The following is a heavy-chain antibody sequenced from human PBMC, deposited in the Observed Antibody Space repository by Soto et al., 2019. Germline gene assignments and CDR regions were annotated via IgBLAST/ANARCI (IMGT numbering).Heavy chain of an antibody. Sequence: EVQLVESGGGLVQPGGSLRLSCAGSGFTFSNYWMHWVRQAPGKGLEWVSRIDHDGPTDYADSVRGSFTISRDNAEHTLYLQMNSLRPADTAVYYCVRDSHGDYWGQGTLVTVSS. CDR3: VRDSHGDY. CDR1: GFTFSNYW. J-gene: IGHJ4*02. V-gene: IGHV3-74*01. CDR2: IDHDGPT.